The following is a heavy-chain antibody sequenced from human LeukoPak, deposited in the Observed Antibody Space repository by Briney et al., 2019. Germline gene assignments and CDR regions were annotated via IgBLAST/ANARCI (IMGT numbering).Heavy chain of an antibody. D-gene: IGHD3-10*01. CDR2: ITSGRSTI. CDR3: ARDGGLVRGVIIRGDYFDY. Sequence: GGSLRLSCAASGFTFSNYAMNWVRQAPGKGLEWVSKITSGRSTIYYADSVKGRFAISRDNAKNSLYLQMNGLRAEDAAVYYCARDGGLVRGVIIRGDYFDYWGQGTLVTVSS. J-gene: IGHJ4*02. V-gene: IGHV3-48*03. CDR1: GFTFSNYA.